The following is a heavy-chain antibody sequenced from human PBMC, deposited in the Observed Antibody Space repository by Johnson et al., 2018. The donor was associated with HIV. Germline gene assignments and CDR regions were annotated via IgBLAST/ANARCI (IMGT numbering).Heavy chain of an antibody. CDR1: GFTLSGSA. Sequence: EVQLVESGGGLVQPGGSLKLSCAASGFTLSGSAIHWVRQASGKGLEWVGRIRSKPNNYATAYAASVKGRFTISRDDSKHTAYLQMNSLRAEDTAVYYCAKDAVRGEDNWNDAFDIWGQGTMVTVSS. J-gene: IGHJ3*02. CDR2: IRSKPNNYAT. D-gene: IGHD1-20*01. CDR3: AKDAVRGEDNWNDAFDI. V-gene: IGHV3-73*01.